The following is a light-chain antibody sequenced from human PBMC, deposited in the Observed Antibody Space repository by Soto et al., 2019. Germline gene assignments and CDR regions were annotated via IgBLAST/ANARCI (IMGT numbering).Light chain of an antibody. Sequence: SYVLTQPPSVSVAPGQTARITCGGTNIGSKSVHWYRQKPGQAPVLVVYDDSDRPSGTPERFSGSNSGNTATLAISRVEAGDEANFYCQVWDNTHDHGGVFGGGTKVTVL. V-gene: IGLV3-21*02. J-gene: IGLJ3*02. CDR1: NIGSKS. CDR3: QVWDNTHDHGGV. CDR2: DDS.